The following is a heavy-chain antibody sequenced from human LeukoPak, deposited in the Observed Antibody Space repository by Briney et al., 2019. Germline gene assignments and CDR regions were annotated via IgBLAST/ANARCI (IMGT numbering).Heavy chain of an antibody. CDR3: AKDAEGDSSGYHGY. J-gene: IGHJ4*02. V-gene: IGHV3-23*01. CDR2: ISGSGGGT. Sequence: GGSLRLSCAASGITFSSYVMTWVRQAPGKGLEWVSTISGSGGGTYYADSVKGRFTISRDNSKNTLYLQMNSLRAEDTAVYYCAKDAEGDSSGYHGYWGQGTLVTVSS. D-gene: IGHD3-22*01. CDR1: GITFSSYV.